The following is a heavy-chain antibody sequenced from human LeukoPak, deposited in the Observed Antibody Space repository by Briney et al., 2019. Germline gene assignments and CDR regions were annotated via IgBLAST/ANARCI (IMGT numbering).Heavy chain of an antibody. V-gene: IGHV3-23*01. CDR2: ISGSGGST. D-gene: IGHD2-2*01. Sequence: GGSLRLSCAASGFTFSSYAMSWVRQAPGKGLEWVSAISGSGGSTYYADSAKGRFTISRDNSKNTLYLQMNSLRAEDTAVYYCAKLGYCSSTSCTTNWFDPWGQGTLVTVSS. J-gene: IGHJ5*02. CDR3: AKLGYCSSTSCTTNWFDP. CDR1: GFTFSSYA.